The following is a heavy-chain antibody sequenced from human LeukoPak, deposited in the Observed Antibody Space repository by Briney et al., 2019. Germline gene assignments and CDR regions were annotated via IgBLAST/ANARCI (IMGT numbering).Heavy chain of an antibody. Sequence: GGSLRLSCTASGFTFGDYAVSWFRQAPGKGPEWVGFIRSKVYGGATDYAASVKGRFTISRDDSKNIAYLQMNSLQTEDTAVYSCSRDDYSTSSGYFLDSWGQGTLVAVSS. CDR2: IRSKVYGGAT. CDR1: GFTFGDYA. J-gene: IGHJ4*02. V-gene: IGHV3-49*03. CDR3: SRDDYSTSSGYFLDS. D-gene: IGHD3-22*01.